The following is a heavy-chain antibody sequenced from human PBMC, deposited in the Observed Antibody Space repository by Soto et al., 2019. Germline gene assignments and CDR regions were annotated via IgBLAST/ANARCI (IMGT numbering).Heavy chain of an antibody. D-gene: IGHD3-22*01. V-gene: IGHV4-34*01. Sequence: SETLSLTCAVYGGSGGSFSGYYWSWIRQPPGKGLEWIGEINHSGSTNYNPSLKSRVTISVDTSKNQFSLKLSSVTAADTAVYYCAIHNYDSSGYYHNYYGMDVWGQGTTVT. J-gene: IGHJ6*02. CDR3: AIHNYDSSGYYHNYYGMDV. CDR1: GGSGGSFSGYY. CDR2: INHSGST.